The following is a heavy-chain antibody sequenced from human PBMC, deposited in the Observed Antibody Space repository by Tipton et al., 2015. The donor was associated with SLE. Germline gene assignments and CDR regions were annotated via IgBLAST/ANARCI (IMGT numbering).Heavy chain of an antibody. CDR2: IYYSGST. V-gene: IGHV4-39*07. J-gene: IGHJ3*02. CDR1: GGSISSSSYY. CDR3: ARGWGYLDAFDI. Sequence: TLSLTCTVSGGSISSSSYYWGWIRQPPGKGLEWIGSIYYSGSTYYNPSLKSRVTISVDTSKNQFSLKLSSVTAADTAVYYCARGWGYLDAFDIWGRGTMVTVSS. D-gene: IGHD7-27*01.